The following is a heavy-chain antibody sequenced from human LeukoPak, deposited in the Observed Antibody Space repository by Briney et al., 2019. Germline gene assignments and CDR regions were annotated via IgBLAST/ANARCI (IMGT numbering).Heavy chain of an antibody. V-gene: IGHV1-18*01. Sequence: ASVKVSCKASGYTFTSYGISWVRQAPGQGLEWMGWISAYNGDTNYAQKFQGRVTMTTDTSTRTAYMELRSLRSDDTAVYYCARLYLPATRFDYWGQGTLVTVSS. J-gene: IGHJ4*02. CDR3: ARLYLPATRFDY. D-gene: IGHD5-24*01. CDR2: ISAYNGDT. CDR1: GYTFTSYG.